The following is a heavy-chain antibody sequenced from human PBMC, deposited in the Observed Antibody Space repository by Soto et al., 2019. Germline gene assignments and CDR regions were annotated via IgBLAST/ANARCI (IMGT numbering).Heavy chain of an antibody. CDR2: ITAFNINT. CDR3: ARGVDYGGNSAGAAFDI. D-gene: IGHD4-17*01. CDR1: GYTLTNHG. V-gene: IGHV1-18*01. J-gene: IGHJ3*02. Sequence: ASVKVSCKASGYTLTNHGIYWVRQAPGQGLEWMVGITAFNINTQYAEKVQGRVTMTTDASTSTGYMEMTSLNSDDAAVYYCARGVDYGGNSAGAAFDIWG.